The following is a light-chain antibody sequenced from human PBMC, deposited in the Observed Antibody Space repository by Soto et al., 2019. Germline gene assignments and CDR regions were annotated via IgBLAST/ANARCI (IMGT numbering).Light chain of an antibody. Sequence: QSVLTQPPSASGTPGQRVTISCSGSSSNIGSNIVSWYQQFPGTAPKLLIHSNNQRPSGVPDRLSGSKSGTSASLAISGLQSEDEADYYCAAWDDSLNGVIFGGGTMLTVL. CDR1: SSNIGSNI. CDR2: SNN. V-gene: IGLV1-44*01. CDR3: AAWDDSLNGVI. J-gene: IGLJ2*01.